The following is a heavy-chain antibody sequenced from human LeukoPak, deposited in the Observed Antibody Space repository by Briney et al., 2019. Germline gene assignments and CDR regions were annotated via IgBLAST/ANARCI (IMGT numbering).Heavy chain of an antibody. CDR3: ATTHIVWFGELFPFSY. J-gene: IGHJ4*02. Sequence: GGSLRLSCAASGFTFSSYAMSWVRQAPGKGLEWVSAISGSGGNTYYADSVKGRFTISGDNSKNTLYLQMNSLRAEDTAVYYCATTHIVWFGELFPFSYWGQGTLVTVSS. D-gene: IGHD3-10*01. CDR1: GFTFSSYA. CDR2: ISGSGGNT. V-gene: IGHV3-23*01.